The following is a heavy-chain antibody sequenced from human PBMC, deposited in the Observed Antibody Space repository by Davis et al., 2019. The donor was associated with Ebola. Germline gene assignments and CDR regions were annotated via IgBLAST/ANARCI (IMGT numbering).Heavy chain of an antibody. CDR2: INHSGST. CDR1: GGSFSGYY. CDR3: ARDRRVVVVPAAIWGRYYYGMDV. V-gene: IGHV4-34*01. J-gene: IGHJ6*02. Sequence: SETLSLTCAVYGGSFSGYYWSWIRQPPGKGLEWIGEINHSGSTNYNPSLKSRVTISVDTSKNQFSLKLSSVTAADTAVYYCARDRRVVVVPAAIWGRYYYGMDVWGQGTTVTVSS. D-gene: IGHD2-2*01.